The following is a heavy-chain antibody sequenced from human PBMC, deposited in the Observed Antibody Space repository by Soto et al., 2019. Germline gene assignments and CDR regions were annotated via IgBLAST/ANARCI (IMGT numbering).Heavy chain of an antibody. CDR2: IWYDGSNK. J-gene: IGHJ6*03. CDR1: GFTFSSYG. Sequence: GGSLRLSCAASGFTFSSYGMHWVRQAPGKGLEWVAVIWYDGSNKYYADSVKGRFTISRDNSKNTLYLQMNSLRAEDTAVYYCARDALAASPYYYYYMDVWGQGTTVPVSS. CDR3: ARDALAASPYYYYYMDV. D-gene: IGHD6-19*01. V-gene: IGHV3-33*01.